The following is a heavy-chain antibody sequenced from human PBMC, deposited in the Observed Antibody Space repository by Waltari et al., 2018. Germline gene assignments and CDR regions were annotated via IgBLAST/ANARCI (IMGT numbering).Heavy chain of an antibody. Sequence: QVKLQESGPGLVKPSQPLSLPCTFSGGSISSGGYYWSWIRQHPGKGLEWIGYIYYSGSTYYNPSLKSRVTISVDTSKNQFSLKLSSVTAADTAVYYCARSKLGAFDYWGQGTLVTVSS. D-gene: IGHD3-16*01. J-gene: IGHJ4*02. CDR3: ARSKLGAFDY. CDR1: GGSISSGGYY. V-gene: IGHV4-31*03. CDR2: IYYSGST.